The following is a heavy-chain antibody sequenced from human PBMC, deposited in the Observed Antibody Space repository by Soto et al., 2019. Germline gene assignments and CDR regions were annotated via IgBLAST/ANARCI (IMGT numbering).Heavy chain of an antibody. V-gene: IGHV3-21*01. CDR3: ARESRGFDP. Sequence: EVQLVESGGGLVNPGGSLRLSCVASGFSFSNYNMNWVRQAPGKGLEWVSSISSRSSTNTYCADSVKGSFNNSRDNAKNSLYLQMNSMRAEDTAVYYCARESRGFDPWGQGTLVAVSS. CDR1: GFSFSNYN. CDR2: ISSRSSTNT. J-gene: IGHJ5*02.